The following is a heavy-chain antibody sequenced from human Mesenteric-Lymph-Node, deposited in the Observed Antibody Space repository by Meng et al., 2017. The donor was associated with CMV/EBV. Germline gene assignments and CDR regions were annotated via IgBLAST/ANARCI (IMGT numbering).Heavy chain of an antibody. CDR2: ISGSGGST. D-gene: IGHD4-17*01. CDR3: AKEPRSYGTPFYYYYGMDV. V-gene: IGHV3-23*01. CDR1: GGSFSDYY. J-gene: IGHJ6*02. Sequence: ETLSLTCAVYGGSFSDYYWSWIRQPPGKGLEWVSSISGSGGSTYYADSVKGRFTISRDNSKNTLYLQMNSLRAEDTAVYYCAKEPRSYGTPFYYYYGMDVWGQGTTVTVSS.